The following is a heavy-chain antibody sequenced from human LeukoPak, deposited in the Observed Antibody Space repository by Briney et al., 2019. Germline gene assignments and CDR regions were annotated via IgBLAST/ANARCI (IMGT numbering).Heavy chain of an antibody. J-gene: IGHJ6*03. Sequence: SETLSLTCTVSGGSISSSSYYWGWIRQPPGKGLEWIGSIYYSGSTYYNPSLKSRVTISVDTSKNQFSLKLSSVTAADTAVYYCARDRAGIVATITYYYYMDVWGKGTTVTVSS. CDR3: ARDRAGIVATITYYYYMDV. CDR2: IYYSGST. D-gene: IGHD5-12*01. V-gene: IGHV4-39*07. CDR1: GGSISSSSYY.